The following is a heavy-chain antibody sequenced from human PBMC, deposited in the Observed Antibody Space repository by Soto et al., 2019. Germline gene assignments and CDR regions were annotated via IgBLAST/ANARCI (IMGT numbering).Heavy chain of an antibody. J-gene: IGHJ4*02. CDR1: GGTFSTYT. Sequence: QVQLVQSGAEVKKPGSSVKVSCKTSGGTFSTYTLSWVRQAPGQGLEWMGRIIPVLDKADYAQRFQGRLTITADRSTSTANMELSSLSSEDTAIYYCARGATAGDSAVHYWGQGPLVSVSS. CDR3: ARGATAGDSAVHY. CDR2: IIPVLDKA. D-gene: IGHD2-21*01. V-gene: IGHV1-69*02.